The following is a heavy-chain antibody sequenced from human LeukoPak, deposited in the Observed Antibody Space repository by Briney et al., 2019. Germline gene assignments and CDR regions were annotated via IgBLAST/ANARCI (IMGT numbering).Heavy chain of an antibody. V-gene: IGHV3-23*01. J-gene: IGHJ2*01. CDR3: ARTTGTYSSGYYYWYFDL. D-gene: IGHD6-19*01. Sequence: PGGSLRLSCAASGFTFSTFAMSWVRQAPGKGQEWVSPVTVNGGSTYYADSVKGRFTISRDNSKNTLYLQMNRLRAEDTAVYYCARTTGTYSSGYYYWYFDLWGRGTLVTVSS. CDR2: VTVNGGST. CDR1: GFTFSTFA.